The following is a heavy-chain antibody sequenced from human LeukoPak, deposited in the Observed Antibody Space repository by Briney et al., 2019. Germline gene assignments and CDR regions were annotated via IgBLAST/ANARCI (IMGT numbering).Heavy chain of an antibody. Sequence: PSETLSLTCAVSGESFGGYYWTWIRQPPGKGLEWIGSIYYSGSTYYNPSLKSRVTISVDTSKNQFSLKLSSVTAADTAVYYCARSIVGAFGYWGQGTLVTVSS. D-gene: IGHD1-26*01. CDR3: ARSIVGAFGY. CDR2: IYYSGST. V-gene: IGHV4-39*01. CDR1: GESFGGYY. J-gene: IGHJ4*02.